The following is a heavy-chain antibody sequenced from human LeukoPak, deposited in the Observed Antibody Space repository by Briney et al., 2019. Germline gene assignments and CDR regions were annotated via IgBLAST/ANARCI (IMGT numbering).Heavy chain of an antibody. CDR3: ATVGSGATVLDSFDY. J-gene: IGHJ4*02. D-gene: IGHD3/OR15-3a*01. Sequence: PGGSLRLSCATSGFTFSNYEMSWVRQTPGKGLEWVSYISSSGSSTYYADSVKGRFTISRDNAKNLLYLQMNSLRVEDTAVYYCATVGSGATVLDSFDYWGQGTPVTVHS. V-gene: IGHV3-48*03. CDR1: GFTFSNYE. CDR2: ISSSGSST.